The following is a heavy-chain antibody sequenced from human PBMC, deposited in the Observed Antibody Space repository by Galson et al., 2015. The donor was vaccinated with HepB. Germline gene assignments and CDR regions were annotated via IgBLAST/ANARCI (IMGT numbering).Heavy chain of an antibody. Sequence: SLRLSCAASGFTFSSYAMSWVRQAPGKGLEWVSGISRSGGGRYYADSVKGRFTISRDNSKNTLYLQMDSLRAEDTALYYCAKDYESGGHPDAFDMWGQGTMVTISS. V-gene: IGHV3-23*01. CDR2: ISRSGGGR. CDR1: GFTFSSYA. J-gene: IGHJ3*02. CDR3: AKDYESGGHPDAFDM. D-gene: IGHD1-26*01.